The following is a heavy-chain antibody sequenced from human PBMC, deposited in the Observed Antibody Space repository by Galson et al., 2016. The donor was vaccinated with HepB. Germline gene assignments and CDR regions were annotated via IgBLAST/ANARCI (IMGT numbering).Heavy chain of an antibody. J-gene: IGHJ3*01. V-gene: IGHV3-48*02. CDR1: GFTFSNYV. CDR3: ARHSYLHAGAMDV. Sequence: SLRLSCAASGFTFSNYVMNWVRQAPGKGLEWVSYISASSGSTYYADSVRGRFTISRVNAKNSLYLQMNSLRDEDTAVYYCARHSYLHAGAMDVWGQGTMVTVSS. CDR2: ISASSGST. D-gene: IGHD5-18*01.